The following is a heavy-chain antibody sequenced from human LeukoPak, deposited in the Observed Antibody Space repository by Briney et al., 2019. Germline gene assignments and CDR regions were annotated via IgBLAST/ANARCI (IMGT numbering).Heavy chain of an antibody. J-gene: IGHJ4*02. CDR1: GFTGSSKY. D-gene: IGHD1-26*01. CDR3: ARDMGGLWELRDYAFDY. Sequence: GGSLRLSCAASGFTGSSKYMSWVRQAPGKGLEWVSVIYSGGSTYYADSVKGRFTISRDNSKNTLYLQMNSLRAEDTAVYYCARDMGGLWELRDYAFDYWGQGTLVTVSS. V-gene: IGHV3-66*01. CDR2: IYSGGST.